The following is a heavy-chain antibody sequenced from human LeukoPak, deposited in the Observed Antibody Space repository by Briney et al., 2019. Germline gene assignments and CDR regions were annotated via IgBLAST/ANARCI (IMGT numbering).Heavy chain of an antibody. CDR1: GFTFSSYD. V-gene: IGHV3-30*02. J-gene: IGHJ6*03. CDR3: ARVAGYYGSGSYYLLGNYYYYYYMDV. D-gene: IGHD3-10*01. CDR2: IRCDGSNK. Sequence: GGSLRLSCAASGFTFSSYDMHWVRQAPGKGLEWVAFIRCDGSNKYYADSVKGRFTISRDNAKNSLYLQMNSLRAEDTALYHCARVAGYYGSGSYYLLGNYYYYYYMDVWGKGTTVTISS.